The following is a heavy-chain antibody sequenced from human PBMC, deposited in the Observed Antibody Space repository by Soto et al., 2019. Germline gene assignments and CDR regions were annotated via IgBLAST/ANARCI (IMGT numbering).Heavy chain of an antibody. V-gene: IGHV3-23*01. CDR1: VFSFSDYA. J-gene: IGHJ4*02. CDR2: IIDNGCST. Sequence: GPLRLSCAASVFSFSDYAMTWVRQAPGKGLEWVSTIIDNGCSTYYADSVKGRFTISRDNSKKTLYLQMNSLRAEDTAVYHCAKGLVPAAKTSLNDYWGQGTLVTVSS. CDR3: AKGLVPAAKTSLNDY. D-gene: IGHD2-2*01.